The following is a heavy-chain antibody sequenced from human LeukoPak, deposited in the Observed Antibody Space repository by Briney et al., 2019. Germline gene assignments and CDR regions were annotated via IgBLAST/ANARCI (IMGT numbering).Heavy chain of an antibody. Sequence: PGGSLRLSCAASGFTFSSYAMSWVRQAPGKGPEWVSAISGSGGSTYYADSVKGRFTISRDNSKNTLYLQMNSLRAEDTAVYYCARNSDSRKWGFLYYFDYWGQGTLVTVSS. J-gene: IGHJ4*02. V-gene: IGHV3-23*01. CDR1: GFTFSSYA. D-gene: IGHD1-26*01. CDR3: ARNSDSRKWGFLYYFDY. CDR2: ISGSGGST.